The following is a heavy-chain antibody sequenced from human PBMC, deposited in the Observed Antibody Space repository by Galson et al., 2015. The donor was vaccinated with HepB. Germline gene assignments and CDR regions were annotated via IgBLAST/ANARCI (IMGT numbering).Heavy chain of an antibody. Sequence: SLRLSCAASGLSFSDYYMSWIRQAPGKGLEWVSYISSSGTTIYYADSAKGRFTISRDNAKNSLYLQMNSLRAEDTAVYYCARAALGWFDPWGQGTLVTVSS. V-gene: IGHV3-11*01. CDR2: ISSSGTTI. J-gene: IGHJ5*02. CDR1: GLSFSDYY. D-gene: IGHD6-25*01. CDR3: ARAALGWFDP.